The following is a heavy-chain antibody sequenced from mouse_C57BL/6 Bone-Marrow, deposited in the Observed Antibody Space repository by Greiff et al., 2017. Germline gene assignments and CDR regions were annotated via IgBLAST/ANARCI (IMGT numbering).Heavy chain of an antibody. CDR1: GFSFNTYA. CDR2: IRSKSNNYAT. Sequence: EVQLVESGGGLVQPKGSLKLSCAASGFSFNTYAMNWVRQAPGKGLEWVARIRSKSNNYATYYADSVKDRFTISRDDSESMLYLQMNNLKTEDTAMYYCVRHGYYYGSSRYWYFDVWGTGTTVTVSS. J-gene: IGHJ1*03. CDR3: VRHGYYYGSSRYWYFDV. D-gene: IGHD1-1*01. V-gene: IGHV10-1*01.